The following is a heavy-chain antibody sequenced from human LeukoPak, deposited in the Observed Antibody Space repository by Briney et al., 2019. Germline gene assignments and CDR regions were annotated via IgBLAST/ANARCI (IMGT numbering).Heavy chain of an antibody. CDR1: GGSISSGDYY. Sequence: SETLSLTCTVYGGSISSGDYYWSWIRQPPGKGLEWIGYIYYSGSTYYNQSLKSRVTISVDTSKNQFSLNLTSVTAADTAVYYCARHLNYYYYYYMDVWGTGTTVTVSS. CDR3: ARHLNYYYYYYMDV. J-gene: IGHJ6*03. CDR2: IYYSGST. V-gene: IGHV4-30-4*01.